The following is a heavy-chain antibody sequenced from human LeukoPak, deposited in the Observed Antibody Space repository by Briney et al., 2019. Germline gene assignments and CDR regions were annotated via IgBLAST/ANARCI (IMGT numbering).Heavy chain of an antibody. D-gene: IGHD2-2*01. V-gene: IGHV3-30*18. Sequence: PGRSLRLSCAASGFTFSSYGMHRVRQAPGKGLEWVAVISYDGSNKYYADSVKGRFTISRDNSKNTLYLQMNSLRAEDTAVYYCAKDGPAASCDYWGQGTLVTVSS. J-gene: IGHJ4*02. CDR2: ISYDGSNK. CDR1: GFTFSSYG. CDR3: AKDGPAASCDY.